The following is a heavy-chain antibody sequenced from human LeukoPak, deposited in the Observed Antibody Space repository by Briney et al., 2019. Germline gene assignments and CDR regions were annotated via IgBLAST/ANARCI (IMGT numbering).Heavy chain of an antibody. D-gene: IGHD3-10*01. CDR3: ARRGWFGELFPGNF. J-gene: IGHJ4*02. CDR1: GFIFSNYW. V-gene: IGHV3-7*03. CDR2: IKEDGSEK. Sequence: SGGSLRLSCATSGFIFSNYWMTWVRQAPGKGLERVANIKEDGSEKYYVDSVKGRFTISRDNAKNSLYLQMNRLRVEDTAMYYCARRGWFGELFPGNFWGQGTLVTVSS.